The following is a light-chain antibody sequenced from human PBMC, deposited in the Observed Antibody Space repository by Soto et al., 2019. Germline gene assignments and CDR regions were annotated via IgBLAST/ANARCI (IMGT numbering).Light chain of an antibody. V-gene: IGKV1-39*01. CDR2: VAS. J-gene: IGKJ4*01. CDR1: QSINIY. Sequence: DIQMTQSPSSLSASVGDSVTITCRASQSINIYLSWYQQKPGKAPKLLINVASTLQGGVPSRFSGSGSGTEFTLAISSLQPEDSATYYCQKTFSTPQTFGGGTKVDIK. CDR3: QKTFSTPQT.